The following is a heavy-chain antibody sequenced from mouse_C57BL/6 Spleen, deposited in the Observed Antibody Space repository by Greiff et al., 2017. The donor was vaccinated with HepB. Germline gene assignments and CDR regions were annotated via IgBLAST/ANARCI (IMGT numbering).Heavy chain of an antibody. CDR3: ARLDYDDGYWYFDV. CDR1: GYSITSGYY. J-gene: IGHJ1*03. CDR2: ISYDGSN. D-gene: IGHD2-4*01. V-gene: IGHV3-6*01. Sequence: EVKVEESGPGLVKPSQSLSLTCSVTGYSITSGYYWNWIRQFPGNKLEWMGYISYDGSNNYNPSLKNRISITRDTSKNQFFLKLNSVTTEDTATYYCARLDYDDGYWYFDVWGTGTTVTVSS.